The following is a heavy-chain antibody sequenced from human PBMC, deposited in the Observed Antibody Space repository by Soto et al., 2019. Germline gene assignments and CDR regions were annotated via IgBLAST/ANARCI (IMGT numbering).Heavy chain of an antibody. Sequence: ASVKVSCKASGYTLTSYFMHWVRQAPGQGLEWMGIINPSDGTTSYAQEFRGRVTMTSDTSTSTVYMELSGLRSEDTAVYHCARAGAKYCSPSSCPGDSWGQGTLVTVSS. J-gene: IGHJ4*02. CDR3: ARAGAKYCSPSSCPGDS. D-gene: IGHD2-15*01. CDR1: GYTLTSYF. V-gene: IGHV1-46*01. CDR2: INPSDGTT.